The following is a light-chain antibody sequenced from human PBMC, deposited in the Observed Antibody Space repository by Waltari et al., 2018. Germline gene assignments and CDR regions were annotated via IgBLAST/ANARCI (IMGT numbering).Light chain of an antibody. CDR2: EVT. J-gene: IGLJ2*01. CDR3: SSYAGSNNFVV. V-gene: IGLV2-8*01. CDR1: RSYIGGYDY. Sequence: QSALTQPPSASGSPGQSVTIPCTGTRSYIGGYDYVSWYQQHPGKAPKLMIYEVTKRPSGVPGRFSGSKSGDTASLTVSGLQAEDEADYYCSSYAGSNNFVVFGGGTKVTVL.